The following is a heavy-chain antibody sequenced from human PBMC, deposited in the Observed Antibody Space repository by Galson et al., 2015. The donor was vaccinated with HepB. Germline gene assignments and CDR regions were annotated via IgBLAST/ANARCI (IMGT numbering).Heavy chain of an antibody. J-gene: IGHJ6*02. D-gene: IGHD2-15*01. CDR1: GDSVSSNSAA. CDR3: ARVAGTIYYYGMDV. Sequence: CAISGDSVSSNSAAWYRIRQSPSRGLEWLGRTYYSAKWYNDYAVSVRGRITINPDTSKNQFSLHLNFVTPEDTAVYYCARVAGTIYYYGMDVWGQGTTVTVTS. V-gene: IGHV6-1*01. CDR2: TYYSAKWYN.